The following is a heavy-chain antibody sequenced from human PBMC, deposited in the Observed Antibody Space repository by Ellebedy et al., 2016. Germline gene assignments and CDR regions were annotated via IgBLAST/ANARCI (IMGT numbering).Heavy chain of an antibody. CDR1: GFSIGAYI. V-gene: IGHV3-49*03. D-gene: IGHD3-10*01. J-gene: IGHJ4*02. Sequence: GESLKISCTTSGFSIGAYIMSWFRQAPGKGLEYIGFIRTRAYAGTTGYAASVQGRFTISRDDSKSIAYLQMNSLKTEDTAVYYCTRTTERNYYGSPFDYWGQGTLVTVSS. CDR3: TRTTERNYYGSPFDY. CDR2: IRTRAYAGTT.